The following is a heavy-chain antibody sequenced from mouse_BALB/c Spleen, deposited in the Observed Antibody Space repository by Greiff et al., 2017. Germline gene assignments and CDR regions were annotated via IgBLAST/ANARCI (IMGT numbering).Heavy chain of an antibody. CDR3: ARGNDPFAY. CDR2: ISYSGST. CDR1: GYSITSDYA. J-gene: IGHJ3*01. V-gene: IGHV3-2*02. D-gene: IGHD2-3*01. Sequence: EVKLQESGPGLVKPSQSLSLTCTVTGYSITSDYAWNWIRQFPGNKLEWMGYISYSGSTSYNPSLKSRSSITRDTSKNQFFLQLNSVTTEDTATYDCARGNDPFAYWGQGTLVTVSA.